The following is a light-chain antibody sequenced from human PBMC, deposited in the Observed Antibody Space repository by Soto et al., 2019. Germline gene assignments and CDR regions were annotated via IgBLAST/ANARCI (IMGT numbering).Light chain of an antibody. Sequence: DIQMTQSPSTLSASVGDRVTITCRASQSISSWLAWYQQKPGKAPKLLIYDASRLQSGVPSSFSGSGSGTEFTPTISSLQPDDFATYYCQQYNSYSWTFGQGTKVDIK. CDR2: DAS. CDR1: QSISSW. V-gene: IGKV1-5*01. J-gene: IGKJ1*01. CDR3: QQYNSYSWT.